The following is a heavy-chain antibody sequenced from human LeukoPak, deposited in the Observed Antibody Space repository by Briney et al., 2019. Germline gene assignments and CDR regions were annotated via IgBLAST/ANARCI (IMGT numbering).Heavy chain of an antibody. V-gene: IGHV3-33*01. D-gene: IGHD2-8*02. J-gene: IGHJ4*02. Sequence: GGSLRLSCAASGFTFSSYGMHWVRQAPGKGLEWVAVIWYDGSNKYYADSVKGRFTISRDNSKNTLYLQMNSLRAEDTAVYYCARSWSSPYYFDYWGQGTLVTVSS. CDR1: GFTFSSYG. CDR3: ARSWSSPYYFDY. CDR2: IWYDGSNK.